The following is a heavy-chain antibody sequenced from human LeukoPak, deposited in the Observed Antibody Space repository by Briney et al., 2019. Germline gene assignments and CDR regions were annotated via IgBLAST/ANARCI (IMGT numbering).Heavy chain of an antibody. CDR1: GFSFNSYA. J-gene: IGHJ4*02. CDR2: IVASGGNT. Sequence: GGSLRLSCAASGFSFNSYATYWVRQPQGNGLEWVSGIVASGGNTYYAEFVRGRFTIWRHKSENTVCMQMNSPRDEDPAVYYCAKTTIRYSSGRFPGWHVDYWGKGTLVSVSS. V-gene: IGHV3-23*01. D-gene: IGHD6-19*01. CDR3: AKTTIRYSSGRFPGWHVDY.